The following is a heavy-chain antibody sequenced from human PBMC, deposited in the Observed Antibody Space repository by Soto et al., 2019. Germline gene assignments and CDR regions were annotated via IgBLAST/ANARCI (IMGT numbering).Heavy chain of an antibody. J-gene: IGHJ4*02. Sequence: QMQLVQSGPEVKKPGTSVKASCKASGFTFTSSAVQWVRQARGQRLEWIGWIVVGSGNTKYAQKFQERVTITRDMSTSIAYMELSSLRSEDTAVYYCAAEIDDYGDYNYWGQGTLVTVSS. CDR1: GFTFTSSA. CDR2: IVVGSGNT. D-gene: IGHD4-17*01. V-gene: IGHV1-58*01. CDR3: AAEIDDYGDYNY.